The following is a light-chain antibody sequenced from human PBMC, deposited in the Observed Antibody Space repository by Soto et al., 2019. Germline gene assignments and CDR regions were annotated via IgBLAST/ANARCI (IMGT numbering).Light chain of an antibody. CDR3: QQRSNWPPWT. V-gene: IGKV3-11*01. CDR1: QSGSTY. Sequence: EIVLTQSPATLSLSPGERATLSCRASQSGSTYLAWYQLGPGQAPRLVIYGVATRATGVPTRFSGSVSGTEFTLTISSLQSEDFAVYYCQQRSNWPPWTFGQGTKVDIK. J-gene: IGKJ1*01. CDR2: GVA.